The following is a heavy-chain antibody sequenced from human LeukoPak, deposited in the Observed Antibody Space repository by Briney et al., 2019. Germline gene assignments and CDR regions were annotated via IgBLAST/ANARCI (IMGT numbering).Heavy chain of an antibody. D-gene: IGHD3-22*01. J-gene: IGHJ4*02. Sequence: ASVKVSCKASGYTFTSYDINWVRQATGQGLEWMGIINPSGGSTSNAQKFQGRVTMTRDTSTSTVYMELSSLRSEDTAVYYCARAQLTTLFDYWGQGTLVTVSS. V-gene: IGHV1-46*01. CDR2: INPSGGST. CDR3: ARAQLTTLFDY. CDR1: GYTFTSYD.